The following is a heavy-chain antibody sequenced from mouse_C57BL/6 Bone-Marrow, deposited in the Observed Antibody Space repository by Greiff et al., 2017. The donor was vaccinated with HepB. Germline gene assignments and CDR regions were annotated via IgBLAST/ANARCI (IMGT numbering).Heavy chain of an antibody. CDR2: IHPNSGST. D-gene: IGHD4-1*01. V-gene: IGHV1-64*01. CDR1: GYTFTSYW. J-gene: IGHJ3*01. Sequence: QVQLQQSGAELVKPGASVKLSCKASGYTFTSYWMHWLKQRPGQGLEWIGMIHPNSGSTNYNEKFKSKATLTVDKSSSTAYMQLSSLTSEDSAVYYCARCGTGSFAYWGQGTLVTVSA. CDR3: ARCGTGSFAY.